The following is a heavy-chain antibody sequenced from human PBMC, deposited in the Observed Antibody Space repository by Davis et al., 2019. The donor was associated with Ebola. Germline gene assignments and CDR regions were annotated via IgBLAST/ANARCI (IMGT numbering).Heavy chain of an antibody. CDR3: ASLRTIFSYYMDV. J-gene: IGHJ6*03. V-gene: IGHV4-59*12. Sequence: PSETLSLPCTVPGGSISSYYWSWIRQPPGKGLEWIGYIYYSGSTNYNPSLKSRVTISVDTSKNQFSLQLSSVTAADTAVYYCASLRTIFSYYMDVWGKGTTVTVSS. CDR2: IYYSGST. CDR1: GGSISSYY. D-gene: IGHD3-9*01.